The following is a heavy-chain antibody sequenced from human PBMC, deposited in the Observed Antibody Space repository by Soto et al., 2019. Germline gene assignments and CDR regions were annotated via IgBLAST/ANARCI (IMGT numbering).Heavy chain of an antibody. D-gene: IGHD1-26*01. CDR1: GYTFTSYG. CDR2: ISAYNGNT. V-gene: IGHV1-18*01. Sequence: QVQLVQSGAEVKKPGASVKVSCKASGYTFTSYGISWVRQAPGQGLEWMGWISAYNGNTNYAQKRGGRAPMPTNPPRRTATLGVGPLRSAATAVYYCARSSGPPHIWSAPWGQGPLVTVPS. J-gene: IGHJ5*02. CDR3: ARSSGPPHIWSAP.